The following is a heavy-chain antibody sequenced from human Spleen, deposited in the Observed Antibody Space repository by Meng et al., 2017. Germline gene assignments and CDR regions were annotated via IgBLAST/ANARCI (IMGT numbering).Heavy chain of an antibody. CDR3: VRSSAWVRTGFDP. CDR1: AGSFSGYY. J-gene: IGHJ5*02. D-gene: IGHD6-19*01. CDR2: IGHSGFT. Sequence: QVQQWGAGLLKPSETLPLTCAVYAGSFSGYYCNWIRQPPGKGLEWIGSIGHSGFTYYTPSLKSRVTVSIDTSRNQFSLWLTSVTAADTAVYYCVRSSAWVRTGFDPWGQGTLVTVSS. V-gene: IGHV4-34*01.